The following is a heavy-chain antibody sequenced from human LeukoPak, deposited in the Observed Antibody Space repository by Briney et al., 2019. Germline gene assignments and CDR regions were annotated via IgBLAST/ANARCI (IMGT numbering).Heavy chain of an antibody. V-gene: IGHV3-23*01. D-gene: IGHD1-26*01. CDR3: AKEASSGNFVTIDC. J-gene: IGHJ4*02. Sequence: LAGGSLRLSCAASGFTFSSYAMSWVRQAPGKGLEWVSVISGSGGSTYYADSVKGRFTISRDNSKNTLYLQMNSLRAEDTAVYYCAKEASSGNFVTIDCWGQGALVTVSS. CDR1: GFTFSSYA. CDR2: ISGSGGST.